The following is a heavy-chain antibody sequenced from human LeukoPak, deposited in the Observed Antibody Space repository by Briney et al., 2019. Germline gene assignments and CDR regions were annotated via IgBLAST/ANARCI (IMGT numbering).Heavy chain of an antibody. Sequence: ASVKVSCKASGYTFTDYNMHWVRQAPGQGLEWKGWINPYSGVTNYAQKFQARVTMTRDTSIRTAYMEMSSLESEDTAVYYCARGGCSSTSCYAYDYWGQGTLVTVSS. D-gene: IGHD2-2*01. CDR2: INPYSGVT. CDR3: ARGGCSSTSCYAYDY. V-gene: IGHV1-2*02. CDR1: GYTFTDYN. J-gene: IGHJ4*02.